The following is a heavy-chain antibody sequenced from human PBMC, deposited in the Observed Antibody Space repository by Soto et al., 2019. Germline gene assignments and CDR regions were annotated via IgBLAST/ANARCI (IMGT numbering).Heavy chain of an antibody. D-gene: IGHD5-12*01. CDR1: GFTFSTHA. Sequence: GGSLRLSCAASGFTFSTHAMTWVRQAPGKGLEWVSGMNGSGGKTYYADSVKGRFTVSRDNSKNTLFLQMNSLRDEDTAVYYCAKDRSPFSDYHWDPLDYWGQGTLVTVSS. V-gene: IGHV3-23*01. CDR2: MNGSGGKT. J-gene: IGHJ4*02. CDR3: AKDRSPFSDYHWDPLDY.